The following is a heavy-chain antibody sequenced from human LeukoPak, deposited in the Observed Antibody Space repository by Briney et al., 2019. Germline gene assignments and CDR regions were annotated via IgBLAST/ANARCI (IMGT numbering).Heavy chain of an antibody. V-gene: IGHV3-33*01. Sequence: GGSLRLSCAASGFTFSSYGMHWVRQAPGKGLEWVAVIWYDGSSKYYADSVKGRFTISRDNSKNTLYLQMNSLRAEDTAVYYCARESGYSSFDIWGRGTMVTVSS. CDR3: ARESGYSSFDI. D-gene: IGHD5-12*01. J-gene: IGHJ3*02. CDR2: IWYDGSSK. CDR1: GFTFSSYG.